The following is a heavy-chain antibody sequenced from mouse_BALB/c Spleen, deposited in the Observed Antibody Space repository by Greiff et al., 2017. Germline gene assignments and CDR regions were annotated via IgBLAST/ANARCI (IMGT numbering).Heavy chain of an antibody. J-gene: IGHJ4*01. CDR1: GYTFTSYW. CDR2: IYPGDGDT. D-gene: IGHD1-1*02. V-gene: IGHV1-87*01. CDR3: ASIWSYAMDY. Sequence: QVQLQQSGAELARPGASVKLSCKASGYTFTSYWMQWVKQRPGQGLEWIGAIYPGDGDTRYTQKFKGKATLTADKSSSTAYMQLSSLASEDSAVYYCASIWSYAMDYWGQGTSVTVSS.